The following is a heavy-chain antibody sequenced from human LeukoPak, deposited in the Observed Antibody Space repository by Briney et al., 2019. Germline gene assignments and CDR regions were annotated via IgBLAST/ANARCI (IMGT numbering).Heavy chain of an antibody. V-gene: IGHV3-53*01. CDR3: ASSASSGWYDY. Sequence: PGGSLRLSCTASGFTFSNAWMSWVRQAPGKGLEWVSVIYSGGSTYYADSVKGRFTISRDNSKNTLYLQMNSLRAEDTAVYYCASSASSGWYDYWGQGTLVTVSS. CDR1: GFTFSNAW. J-gene: IGHJ4*02. CDR2: IYSGGST. D-gene: IGHD6-19*01.